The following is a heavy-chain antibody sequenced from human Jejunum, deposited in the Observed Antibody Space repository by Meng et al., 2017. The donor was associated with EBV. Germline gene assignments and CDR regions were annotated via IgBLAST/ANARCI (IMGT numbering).Heavy chain of an antibody. CDR2: IDHSGST. Sequence: QVQPQESGPGLVQSSGTLSLTCTVSGGSINSKNWWHWVRQAPGKGLEWIGEIDHSGSTHYNPSLKSRVTISLGTSMNQFSLELTSPTAADTAVYYCARDSQYLARGYFDYWGQGALVTVAS. CDR1: GGSINSKNW. D-gene: IGHD2/OR15-2a*01. CDR3: ARDSQYLARGYFDY. V-gene: IGHV4-4*02. J-gene: IGHJ4*02.